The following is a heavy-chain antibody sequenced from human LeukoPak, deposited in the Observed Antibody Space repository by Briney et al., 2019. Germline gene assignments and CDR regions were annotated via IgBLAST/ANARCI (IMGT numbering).Heavy chain of an antibody. Sequence: GGSLRLSCAASGFTFSSYSMNWVRQAPGKGLEWVSSISSSSSYIYYADSVKGRFTISRDNAKNSLYLQMNSLRAEDTAVYYCARDKLGAYAFDIWGQGTMVTISS. D-gene: IGHD7-27*01. CDR1: GFTFSSYS. CDR3: ARDKLGAYAFDI. J-gene: IGHJ3*02. V-gene: IGHV3-21*01. CDR2: ISSSSSYI.